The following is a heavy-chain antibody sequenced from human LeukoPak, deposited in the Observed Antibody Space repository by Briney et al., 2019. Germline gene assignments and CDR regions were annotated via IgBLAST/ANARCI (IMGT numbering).Heavy chain of an antibody. J-gene: IGHJ4*02. CDR3: ARDSGYSYDFDY. D-gene: IGHD5-18*01. CDR1: GGSISSYY. V-gene: IGHV4-59*01. Sequence: PSETLSLTCTVSGGSISSYYWSWIRQPPGKGLEWIGYIYYSGSTNYNPSLKSRVTISVDTSKNQFSLKLSSVTAADTAVYYCARDSGYSYDFDYWGQGTLVTVSS. CDR2: IYYSGST.